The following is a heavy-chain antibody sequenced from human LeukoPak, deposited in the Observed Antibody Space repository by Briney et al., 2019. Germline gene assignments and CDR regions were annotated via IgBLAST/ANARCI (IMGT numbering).Heavy chain of an antibody. V-gene: IGHV3-23*01. Sequence: GGSLRLSCAVSGFTFTSYAMSWVRQAPGKGLEWVTGISGSGISTYYADSVKGRFTISRDNSKSTLYLQMNSLRAEDTAVYYCALRGFGESGFDYWGQGTLVTVSS. CDR2: ISGSGIST. CDR1: GFTFTSYA. CDR3: ALRGFGESGFDY. J-gene: IGHJ4*02. D-gene: IGHD3-10*01.